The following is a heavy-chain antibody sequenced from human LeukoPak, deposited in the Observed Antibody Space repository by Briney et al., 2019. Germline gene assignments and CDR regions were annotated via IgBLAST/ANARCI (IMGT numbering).Heavy chain of an antibody. Sequence: ASVKVSCKASGYTFTGYYMHWVRQAPGQGLEWMGWINPNSGGTNYAQKFQGRVTMTRDTSISTAYMELSRLRSDDTAVYYCARDSVVVTSLRRRYYYYYMDVWGKGTTVTISS. D-gene: IGHD2-21*02. CDR2: INPNSGGT. V-gene: IGHV1-2*02. J-gene: IGHJ6*03. CDR3: ARDSVVVTSLRRRYYYYYMDV. CDR1: GYTFTGYY.